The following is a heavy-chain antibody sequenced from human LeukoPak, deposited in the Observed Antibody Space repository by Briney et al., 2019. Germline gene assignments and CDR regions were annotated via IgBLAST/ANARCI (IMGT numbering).Heavy chain of an antibody. CDR1: GYTFTGYY. CDR2: INPNSGGT. Sequence: ASVKVSCKASGYTFTGYYMHWVRQAPGQGLEWMGWINPNSGGTNYAQKFQGRVTMTRDTSISTAYMELSRLRSDDTAVYCCARDLDYYGSGSFYRQNDYWGQGTLVTVSS. V-gene: IGHV1-2*02. D-gene: IGHD3-10*01. CDR3: ARDLDYYGSGSFYRQNDY. J-gene: IGHJ4*02.